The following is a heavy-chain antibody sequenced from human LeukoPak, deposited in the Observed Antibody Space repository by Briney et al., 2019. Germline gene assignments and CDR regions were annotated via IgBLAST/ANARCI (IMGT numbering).Heavy chain of an antibody. CDR1: GFTFSSSG. CDR2: ISSGSSYI. Sequence: PGGSLRLSCAASGFTFSSSGMNWVRQAPGKGLEWVSSISSGSSYIYYADSVKGRFTISRDNAKNSLYLQMNSLRAEDTAVYYCARESVVTLGNWGQGTLVTVSS. V-gene: IGHV3-21*01. CDR3: ARESVVTLGN. J-gene: IGHJ4*02. D-gene: IGHD4-23*01.